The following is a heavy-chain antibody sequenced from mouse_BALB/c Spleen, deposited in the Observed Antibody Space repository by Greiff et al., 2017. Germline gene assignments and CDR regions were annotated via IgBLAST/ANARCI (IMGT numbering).Heavy chain of an antibody. CDR1: GFTFSSFG. CDR2: ISSGSSTI. Sequence: ESGGGLVQPGGSRKLSCAASGFTFSSFGMHWVRQAPEKGLEWVAYISSGSSTIYYADTVKGRFTISRDNPKNTLFLQMTSLRSEDTAMYYCARDYGYGYAMDYWGQGTSVTVSS. CDR3: ARDYGYGYAMDY. J-gene: IGHJ4*01. D-gene: IGHD1-2*01. V-gene: IGHV5-17*02.